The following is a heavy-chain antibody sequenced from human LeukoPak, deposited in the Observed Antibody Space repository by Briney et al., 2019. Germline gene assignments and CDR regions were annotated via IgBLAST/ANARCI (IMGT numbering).Heavy chain of an antibody. CDR3: AKVHRSVAYDY. CDR1: GFDVISHD. J-gene: IGHJ4*02. CDR2: IESPGDI. V-gene: IGHV3-13*04. Sequence: PGGSLRLSCAASGFDVISHDIHWVRQPIGKGLEWVSSIESPGDIYYAGSVKGRFTISRESAENSVYLQMNNLRVGDTAIYYCAKVHRSVAYDYWGQGTLVTVSS.